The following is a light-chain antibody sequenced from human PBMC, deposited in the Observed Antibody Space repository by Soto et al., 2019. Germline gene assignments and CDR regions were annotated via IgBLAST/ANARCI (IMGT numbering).Light chain of an antibody. J-gene: IGKJ5*01. CDR2: GAS. CDR3: QKRHMWPIK. CDR1: QGVSSN. Sequence: EIVITHSPSTLSVSPGERATLSFRASQGVSSNLAWYQQKPGQAPRLLIYGASTRATGIPARFSGSGSGTDFTLTISSLEPEDSAVYYCQKRHMWPIKFGQGTRLEIK. V-gene: IGKV3-15*01.